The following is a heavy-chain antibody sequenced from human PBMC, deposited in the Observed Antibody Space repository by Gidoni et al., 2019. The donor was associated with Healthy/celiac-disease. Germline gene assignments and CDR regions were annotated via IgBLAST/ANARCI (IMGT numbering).Heavy chain of an antibody. D-gene: IGHD3-10*01. CDR3: ARLAMVRGVIGGSHAFDI. J-gene: IGHJ3*02. CDR2: ISSSSSYT. Sequence: QVQLVESGGGLVKPGGSLRLSCAASGFPFSDYSMSWIRQAPGKGLEWVSYISSSSSYTNYADSVKGRFTISRDNAKNSLYLQMNSLRAEDTAVYYCARLAMVRGVIGGSHAFDIWGQGTMVTVSS. V-gene: IGHV3-11*06. CDR1: GFPFSDYS.